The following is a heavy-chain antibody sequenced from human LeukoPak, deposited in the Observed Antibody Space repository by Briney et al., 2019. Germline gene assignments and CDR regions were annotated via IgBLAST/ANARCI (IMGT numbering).Heavy chain of an antibody. CDR2: IYTSGNT. J-gene: IGHJ4*02. CDR3: ARGRGSSWYYFDY. Sequence: SETLSLTCTVSGGSISSYYWSWVRQPAGKGLEWIGRIYTSGNTNYNPSLKGRVTMSVDTSKNQFSLNLSSVTPADTAAYYCARGRGSSWYYFDYWGQGTLVTVSS. D-gene: IGHD6-13*01. CDR1: GGSISSYY. V-gene: IGHV4-4*07.